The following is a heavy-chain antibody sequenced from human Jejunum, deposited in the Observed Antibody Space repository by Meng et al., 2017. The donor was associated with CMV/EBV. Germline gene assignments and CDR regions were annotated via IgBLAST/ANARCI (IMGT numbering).Heavy chain of an antibody. Sequence: SGYSISNAYYWGWSRQPPGKGLEWMGTIYHSGSTYYNPSLKSRVTMSVDTSKNQFSLRLTSVTAADTAVYYCARFGTGAAALFDYWSQGTLVTVSS. CDR2: IYHSGST. CDR1: GYSISNAYY. CDR3: ARFGTGAAALFDY. V-gene: IGHV4-38-2*01. J-gene: IGHJ4*02. D-gene: IGHD6-13*01.